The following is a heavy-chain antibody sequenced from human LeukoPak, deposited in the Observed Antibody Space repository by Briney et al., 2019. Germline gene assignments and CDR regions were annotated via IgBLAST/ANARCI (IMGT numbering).Heavy chain of an antibody. CDR3: AKDIELTPFDY. J-gene: IGHJ4*02. CDR2: IKQDGSEK. CDR1: GFTFSSCW. Sequence: GGSLRLSCAAPGFTFSSCWMSWVRQAPGKGLEWVANIKQDGSEKYYVDSVKGRFTISRDNSKNTLYLQMNSLRAEDTAVYYCAKDIELTPFDYWGQGTLVTVSS. V-gene: IGHV3-7*01. D-gene: IGHD1-26*01.